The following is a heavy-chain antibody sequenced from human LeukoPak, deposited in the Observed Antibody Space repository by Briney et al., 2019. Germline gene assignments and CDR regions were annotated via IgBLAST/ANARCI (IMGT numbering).Heavy chain of an antibody. CDR3: ARIRLGYYYDSSGFDP. CDR1: GFSLSTSGMC. CDR2: IDWDDDK. D-gene: IGHD3-22*01. J-gene: IGHJ5*02. Sequence: SGPTLVHPTQPLTLTCTFSGFSLSTSGMCVSWIRQPPGKALEWLALIDWDDDKYYSTSLKTRLTISKDTSKNQVVLTMTNMHPVDTATYYCARIRLGYYYDSSGFDPWGQGTLVTVSS. V-gene: IGHV2-70*01.